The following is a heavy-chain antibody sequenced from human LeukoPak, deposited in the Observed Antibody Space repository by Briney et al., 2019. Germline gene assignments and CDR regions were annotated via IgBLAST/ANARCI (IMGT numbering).Heavy chain of an antibody. J-gene: IGHJ4*02. CDR1: GGSISNKY. CDR2: IYYSGST. V-gene: IGHV4-59*12. CDR3: ARDPHDYGGNYFDY. D-gene: IGHD4-23*01. Sequence: PSETLSLTCTVSGGSISNKYWSWIRQPPGKGLEWIGYIYYSGSTYYNPSLKSRVTISVDTSKNQFSLKLSSVTAADTAVYYCARDPHDYGGNYFDYWGQGTLVTVSS.